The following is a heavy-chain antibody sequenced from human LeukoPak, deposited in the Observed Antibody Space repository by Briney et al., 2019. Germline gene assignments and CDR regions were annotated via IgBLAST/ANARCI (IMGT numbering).Heavy chain of an antibody. J-gene: IGHJ6*02. D-gene: IGHD3-16*01. CDR2: IIPIFGTA. V-gene: IGHV1-69*13. CDR3: ARRTLGGYYYYGMDV. CDR1: GGTFSSYA. Sequence: GASVNVSCTASGGTFSSYAISWVRQAPGQGLEWMGGIIPIFGTANYAQKFQGRVTITADESTSTAYMELSSLRSEDTAVYYCARRTLGGYYYYGMDVWGQGTTVTVSS.